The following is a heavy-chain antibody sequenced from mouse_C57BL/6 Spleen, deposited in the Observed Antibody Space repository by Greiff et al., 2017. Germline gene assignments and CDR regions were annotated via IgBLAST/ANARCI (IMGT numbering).Heavy chain of an antibody. J-gene: IGHJ2*01. CDR3: ARDRGMITFDY. CDR2: ISDGGSYT. Sequence: EVQGVESGGGLVKPGGSLKLSCAASGFTFSSYAMSWVRQTPEKRLEWVATISDGGSYTYYPDNVKGRFTISRDNAKNNLYLQMSHLKSEDTAMYYCARDRGMITFDYWGQGTTHTVSS. V-gene: IGHV5-4*01. CDR1: GFTFSSYA. D-gene: IGHD2-4*01.